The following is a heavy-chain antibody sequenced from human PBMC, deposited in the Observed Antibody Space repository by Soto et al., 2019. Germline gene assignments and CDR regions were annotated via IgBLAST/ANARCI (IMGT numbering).Heavy chain of an antibody. CDR1: GCSSSSYY. V-gene: IGHV4-59*01. CDR2: IYYSGST. CDR3: ARDLRDPYYYYGMDV. J-gene: IGHJ6*02. Sequence: PLETLSLTSTVSGCSSSSYYWSWIRQPPGKGLEWIGYIYYSGSTNYNPSLKSRVTISVDTSKSQCSLKLSSVTAADTAVYFCARDLRDPYYYYGMDVWGQGTTVSVSS.